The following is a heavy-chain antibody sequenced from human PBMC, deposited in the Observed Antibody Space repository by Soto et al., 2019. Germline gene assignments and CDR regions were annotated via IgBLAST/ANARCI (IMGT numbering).Heavy chain of an antibody. CDR2: ISAYKGNT. J-gene: IGHJ4*02. D-gene: IGHD6-6*01. Sequence: GASVKVSCKASGHTFTNYGISWVRQAPGQGLEWMGWISAYKGNTNYAQKFQGRVTMTTDTSTSTAYMELRSLRTDGTAVYYCASRSGQLPYYFDYWGQGTLVTVSS. CDR1: GHTFTNYG. V-gene: IGHV1-18*01. CDR3: ASRSGQLPYYFDY.